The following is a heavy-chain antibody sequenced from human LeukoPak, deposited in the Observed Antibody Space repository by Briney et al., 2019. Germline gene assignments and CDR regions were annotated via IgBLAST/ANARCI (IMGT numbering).Heavy chain of an antibody. Sequence: GSLRLSCAASGFTFSSYSMNWVRQAPGKGLEWVSYISSSSSTIYYADSVKGRLTISRDNAKNSLYLQMNSLRDEDTAVYYCARQQWLSYYFDYWGQGTLVTVSS. CDR3: ARQQWLSYYFDY. CDR1: GFTFSSYS. CDR2: ISSSSSTI. D-gene: IGHD6-19*01. V-gene: IGHV3-48*02. J-gene: IGHJ4*02.